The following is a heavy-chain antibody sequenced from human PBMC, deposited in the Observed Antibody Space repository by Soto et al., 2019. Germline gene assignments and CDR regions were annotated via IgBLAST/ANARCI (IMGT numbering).Heavy chain of an antibody. D-gene: IGHD3-3*01. Sequence: QITLKESGPTLVKPTQTLTLTCTFSGFSLTTSGVGVGWIRQTPGRAPEWLALIYWDGDERYSPSLKSRLTITQDASRNQVVPTLANLGPVDPATYYWVHRVLRTFFGLVTTTALYFDHWGQGALVTVSS. CDR3: VHRVLRTFFGLVTTTALYFDH. V-gene: IGHV2-5*02. CDR1: GFSLTTSGVG. CDR2: IYWDGDE. J-gene: IGHJ4*02.